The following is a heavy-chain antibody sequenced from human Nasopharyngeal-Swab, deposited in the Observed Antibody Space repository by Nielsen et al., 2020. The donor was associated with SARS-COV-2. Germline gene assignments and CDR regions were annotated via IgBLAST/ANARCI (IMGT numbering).Heavy chain of an antibody. CDR1: GSTFSSYW. D-gene: IGHD6-19*01. CDR3: ARTRGGIAVAGRGYWYFDL. Sequence: GESLKISCAASGSTFSSYWMSWVRQAPGKGLEWVANIKQDGSEKYYVDSVKGRFTISRDNAKNSLYLQMNSLRAEDTAVYYCARTRGGIAVAGRGYWYFDLWGRGTRVTVSS. J-gene: IGHJ2*01. V-gene: IGHV3-7*03. CDR2: IKQDGSEK.